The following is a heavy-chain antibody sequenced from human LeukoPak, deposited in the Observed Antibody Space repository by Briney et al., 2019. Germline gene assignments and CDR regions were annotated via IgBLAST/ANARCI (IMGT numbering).Heavy chain of an antibody. Sequence: SETLSLTCTVSGGSISSYYWSWIRQPPGKGLEWMGYIYYSGSTNYNPSLKSRVTISVDTSKNQFSLKLSSVTAADTAVYYCARRRAEGGSNGHYNWFDPWGQGILVTVSS. V-gene: IGHV4-59*08. D-gene: IGHD6-13*01. CDR2: IYYSGST. CDR3: ARRRAEGGSNGHYNWFDP. CDR1: GGSISSYY. J-gene: IGHJ5*02.